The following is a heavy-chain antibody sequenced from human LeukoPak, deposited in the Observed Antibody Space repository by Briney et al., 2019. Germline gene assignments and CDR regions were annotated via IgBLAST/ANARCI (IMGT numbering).Heavy chain of an antibody. D-gene: IGHD6-6*01. V-gene: IGHV1-8*03. CDR1: GYTFTSYD. J-gene: IGHJ6*03. CDR2: MNPNSGNT. CDR3: AKSSEGYYYYMDV. Sequence: ASVKVSCKASGYTFTSYDTNWVRQATGQGLEWMGWMNPNSGNTGYVQKFQGRVTITRNTSISTAYMELSSLRSEDTAVYYCAKSSEGYYYYMDVWGKGTTVTVSS.